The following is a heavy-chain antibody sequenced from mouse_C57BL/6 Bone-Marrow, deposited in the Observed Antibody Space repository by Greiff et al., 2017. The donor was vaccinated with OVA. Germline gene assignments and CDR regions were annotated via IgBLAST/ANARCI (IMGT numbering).Heavy chain of an antibody. Sequence: EVHLVDSGPGMVKPSQSLSLTCTVTGYSITSGYDWHWIRHFPGNKLEWMGYISYSGSTNYNPSLKSRISITHDTSKNHFFLKLNSVTTEDTATYYCARRGLYAMDYWGQGTSVTVSS. V-gene: IGHV3-1*01. CDR3: ARRGLYAMDY. CDR1: GYSITSGYD. CDR2: ISYSGST. J-gene: IGHJ4*01.